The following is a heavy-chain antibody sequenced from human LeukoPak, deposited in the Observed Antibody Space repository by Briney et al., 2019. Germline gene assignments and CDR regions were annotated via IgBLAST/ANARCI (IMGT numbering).Heavy chain of an antibody. D-gene: IGHD2-2*01. J-gene: IGHJ3*02. CDR3: AKLVVPAAIRGGAFDI. CDR1: GFTFSSYA. V-gene: IGHV3-23*01. CDR2: ISGSGGST. Sequence: GGSLRLSCAASGFTFSSYAMSWVRQAPGKGLEWVSAISGSGGSTYYADSVKGRFTISRDNSKNTLYLQMNSLRAEDTAVYYCAKLVVPAAIRGGAFDIWGQGTMVTVSS.